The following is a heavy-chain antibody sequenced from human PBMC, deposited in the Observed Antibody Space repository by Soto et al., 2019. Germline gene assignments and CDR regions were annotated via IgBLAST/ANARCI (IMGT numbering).Heavy chain of an antibody. D-gene: IGHD1-1*01. CDR1: GGSVSSGSYY. CDR2: IYYSGST. Sequence: ETLSLTCTVSGGSVSSGSYYWSWIRQPPGKGLEWIGYIYYSGSTNYNPSLKSRVTISVDTSKNQFSLKLSSVTAADTAVYYCARETASTGTVYFDYWGQGTLVTVSS. CDR3: ARETASTGTVYFDY. J-gene: IGHJ4*02. V-gene: IGHV4-61*01.